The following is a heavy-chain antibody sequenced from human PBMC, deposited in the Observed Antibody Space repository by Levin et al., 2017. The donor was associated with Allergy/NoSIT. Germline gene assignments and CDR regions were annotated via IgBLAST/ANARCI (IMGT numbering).Heavy chain of an antibody. V-gene: IGHV2-70*17. CDR2: IDWDDDK. CDR3: ARGDYYDSSGYIDY. J-gene: IGHJ4*02. CDR1: GFSLSTRGMC. D-gene: IGHD3-22*01. Sequence: ESGPTLVKPTQTLTLTCTFSGFSLSTRGMCVSWIRQPPGEALEFLARIDWDDDKFYSTSLKTRLTISKDTSKNHVVLTMTNLDPVDTGTYYCARGDYYDSSGYIDYWGQGTLITVSS.